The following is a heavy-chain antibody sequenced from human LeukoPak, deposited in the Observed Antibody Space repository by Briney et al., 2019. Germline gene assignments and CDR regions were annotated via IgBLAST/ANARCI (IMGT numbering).Heavy chain of an antibody. Sequence: ASVKVSCKASGYTFTGYYMHWVRQAPGQGLEWMGWINPNSGGTNYAQKFQGRVTMTRDTSISTAYMGLSRLRSDDTAVYYCARDKIVGATPPWLDPWGQGTLVTVSS. D-gene: IGHD1-26*01. CDR1: GYTFTGYY. V-gene: IGHV1-2*02. J-gene: IGHJ5*02. CDR3: ARDKIVGATPPWLDP. CDR2: INPNSGGT.